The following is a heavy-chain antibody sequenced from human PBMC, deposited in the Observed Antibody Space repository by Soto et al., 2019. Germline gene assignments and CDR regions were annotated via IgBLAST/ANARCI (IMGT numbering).Heavy chain of an antibody. J-gene: IGHJ5*02. CDR2: IYYSGST. V-gene: IGHV4-39*01. D-gene: IGHD3-22*01. CDR3: ARHGDYYDSSGYYSYNWFDP. CDR1: GGSISSSSYY. Sequence: QLQLQESGPGLVKPSETLSLTCTVSGGSISSSSYYWGWIRQPPGKGLEWIGSIYYSGSTYYNPSLTSLVTISVDTSKNQFSLKLSSVTAADTAVYYCARHGDYYDSSGYYSYNWFDPWGQGTLVTVSS.